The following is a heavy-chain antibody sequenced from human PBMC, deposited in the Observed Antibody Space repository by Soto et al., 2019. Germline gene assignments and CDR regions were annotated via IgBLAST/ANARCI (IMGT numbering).Heavy chain of an antibody. CDR1: GFTFSSYW. CDR2: INSDGSST. D-gene: IGHD3-10*01. CDR3: ARQSLWPFFDY. J-gene: IGHJ4*02. V-gene: IGHV3-74*01. Sequence: GGSLRLSCAASGFTFSSYWMHWVRQAPGKGLVWVSRINSDGSSTSYADSVKGRFTISRDNAKNTLYLQMNSLRAEDTAVYYCARQSLWPFFDYWGQGTLVTVSS.